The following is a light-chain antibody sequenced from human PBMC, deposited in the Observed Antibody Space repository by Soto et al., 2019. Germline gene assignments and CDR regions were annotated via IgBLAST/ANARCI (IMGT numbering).Light chain of an antibody. V-gene: IGKV1-39*01. CDR2: AAS. CDR3: QQSYSTRYT. Sequence: DIQMTQSPSSLSASVGDRVTITCRASQSISNYVNWYQQKRGKAPKVVIYAASSLLSGVPSRFSGSGSGTEFTLTISSLQTEDFATYYWQQSYSTRYTFGQGTEVEHK. CDR1: QSISNY. J-gene: IGKJ2*01.